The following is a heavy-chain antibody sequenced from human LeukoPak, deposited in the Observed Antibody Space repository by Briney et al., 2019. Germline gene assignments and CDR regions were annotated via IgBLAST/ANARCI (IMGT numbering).Heavy chain of an antibody. J-gene: IGHJ4*02. D-gene: IGHD1-14*01. CDR2: FRSKTDGGII. CDR1: GFTFSDAW. V-gene: IGHV3-15*01. CDR3: AWHHLDY. Sequence: GGSLRLSCAASGFTFSDAWMSWVRQAPGKGLEWVGRFRSKTDGGIIEYAAPVKGRFTISRDGSKNTLYLQMNSLKIEDTAVYYCAWHHLDYWGQGTLVTVSS.